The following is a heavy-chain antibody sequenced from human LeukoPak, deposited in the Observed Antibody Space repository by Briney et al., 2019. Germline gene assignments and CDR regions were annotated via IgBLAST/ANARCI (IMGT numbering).Heavy chain of an antibody. CDR1: GFTFSSYG. J-gene: IGHJ1*01. CDR3: AKDQFPLIVVPAAIGYFQH. D-gene: IGHD2-2*01. CDR2: ISYDGSKK. Sequence: PGGSLRLSCAASGFTFSSYGMHWVRQAPGKGLEWVAVISYDGSKKYYADSVKGRFTISRDNSKNTLYLQMNSLRAEDTAVYYCAKDQFPLIVVPAAIGYFQHWGQGTLVTVSS. V-gene: IGHV3-30*18.